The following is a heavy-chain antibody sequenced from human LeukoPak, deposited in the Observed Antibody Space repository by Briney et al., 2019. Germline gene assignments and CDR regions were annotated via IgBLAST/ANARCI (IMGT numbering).Heavy chain of an antibody. J-gene: IGHJ3*01. CDR1: GFTFSSYA. CDR2: ISGGAGGA. D-gene: IGHD5-12*01. CDR3: ARDIELST. Sequence: PGGSLRLSCAASGFTFSSYAMNWVRQAPGKGLEWVSSISGGAGGAAYADSVRGRFTISRDNSKNTLSLQMNSLRVEDTAIYYCARDIELSTWGLGTLVTVSS. V-gene: IGHV3-23*01.